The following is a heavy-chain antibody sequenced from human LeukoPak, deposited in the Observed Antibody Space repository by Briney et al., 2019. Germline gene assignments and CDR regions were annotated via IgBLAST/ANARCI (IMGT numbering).Heavy chain of an antibody. CDR2: ISDSSAM. CDR1: GFTFSTYS. J-gene: IGHJ4*02. D-gene: IGHD5-12*01. V-gene: IGHV3-48*01. Sequence: PGGSLRLSRAASGFTFSTYSMKWVRQAPGKGLEWVSYISDSSAMYYADSVRGRFTISRENDKNSLFLQMNSLRAEDTAVYYCARDGGYSGYDADCWGQGTLVTVSS. CDR3: ARDGGYSGYDADC.